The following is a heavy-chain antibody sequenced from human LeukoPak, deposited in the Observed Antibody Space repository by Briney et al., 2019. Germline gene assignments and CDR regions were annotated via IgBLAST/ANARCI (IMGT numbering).Heavy chain of an antibody. CDR3: ARSYLDAFDI. CDR1: GFTFSSYS. Sequence: PGGSLRLSCAASGFTFSSYSINWVRQAPGKGLEWVSSISTSGGYLYYADSVKGRFTTSRDNAKNSLYLQMNSLRAEDTAVYYCARSYLDAFDIWGQGTMVTVSS. J-gene: IGHJ3*02. D-gene: IGHD1-26*01. CDR2: ISTSGGYL. V-gene: IGHV3-21*01.